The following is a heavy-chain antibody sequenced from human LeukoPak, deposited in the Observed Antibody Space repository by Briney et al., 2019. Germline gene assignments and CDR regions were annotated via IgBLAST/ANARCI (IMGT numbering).Heavy chain of an antibody. J-gene: IGHJ4*02. D-gene: IGHD3-3*01. CDR2: IYHSGST. CDR3: ARGYYDFWSAHYGY. CDR1: GYSISSGYY. V-gene: IGHV4-38-2*02. Sequence: PSETLSLTCTVSGYSISSGYYWGWIRQPPGKGLEWIGSIYHSGSTYYNPSLKSRVTISVDTSKNQFSLKLSSVTAADTAVYYCARGYYDFWSAHYGYWGQGTLVTVSS.